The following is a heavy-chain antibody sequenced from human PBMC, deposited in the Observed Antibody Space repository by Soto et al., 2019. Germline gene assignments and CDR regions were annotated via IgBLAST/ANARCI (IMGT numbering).Heavy chain of an antibody. D-gene: IGHD3-16*01. V-gene: IGHV2-5*02. CDR1: GFSLTTRGVG. J-gene: IGHJ5*02. CDR3: AHIPNYYQYDWFDP. CDR2: IYWDDDK. Sequence: QITLKESGPTLVKPTQTLTLTCTFSGFSLTTRGVGVGWIRQPPGKALECLALIYWDDDKRYSPSLQSRLSSTKETSKNQVVLTMTNVDPVDTATYYCAHIPNYYQYDWFDPWGQGTLVSVSS.